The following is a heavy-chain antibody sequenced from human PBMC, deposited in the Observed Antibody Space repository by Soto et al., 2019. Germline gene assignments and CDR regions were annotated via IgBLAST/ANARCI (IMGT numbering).Heavy chain of an antibody. CDR3: ARDFSLVVVGPGY. D-gene: IGHD3-22*01. J-gene: IGHJ4*02. CDR2: INAGNSDT. CDR1: GYTFTSYA. V-gene: IGHV1-3*01. Sequence: GASVKVSCKASGYTFTSYAMHWVRQAPGQRLEWMGWINAGNSDTTYSQKFQGRVTITSDTSASTAYMELTSLRSEDTAVYYCARDFSLVVVGPGYWGQGTLVTVS.